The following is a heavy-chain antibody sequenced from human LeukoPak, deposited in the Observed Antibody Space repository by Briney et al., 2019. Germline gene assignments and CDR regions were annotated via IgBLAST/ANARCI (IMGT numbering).Heavy chain of an antibody. V-gene: IGHV4-39*07. CDR1: GGSISSSSYY. D-gene: IGHD6-13*01. CDR2: IYYSGST. Sequence: SETLSLTCTVSGGSISSSSYYWGRIRQPPGKGLEWIGSIYYSGSTYYNPSLKSRVTISVDTSKNQFSLKLSSVTAADTAVYYCARDERSSSWYVSWFDPWGQGTLVTVSS. CDR3: ARDERSSSWYVSWFDP. J-gene: IGHJ5*02.